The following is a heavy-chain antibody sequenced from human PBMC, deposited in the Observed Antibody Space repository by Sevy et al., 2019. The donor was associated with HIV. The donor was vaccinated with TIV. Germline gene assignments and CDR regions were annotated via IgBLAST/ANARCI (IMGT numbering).Heavy chain of an antibody. CDR2: ISWNGADI. J-gene: IGHJ6*02. CDR1: NLTFEDYA. Sequence: GGSLRLSCAASNLTFEDYAMHWVRRAPGKGLEWVSGISWNGADIGFAASVKGRFTISRDNAKSSGYLQINSLTPEDTGVYYCAKGQRLITQSGSYFYYGMNVWGQGTTVTVSS. CDR3: AKGQRLITQSGSYFYYGMNV. D-gene: IGHD6-25*01. V-gene: IGHV3-9*01.